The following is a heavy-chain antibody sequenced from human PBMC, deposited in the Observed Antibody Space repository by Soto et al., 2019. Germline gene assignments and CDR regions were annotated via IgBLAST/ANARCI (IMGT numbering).Heavy chain of an antibody. J-gene: IGHJ6*02. CDR2: ISGSGSST. V-gene: IGHV3-23*01. CDR1: GFTFSSYA. Sequence: GGSLRLSCAASGFTFSSYAMSWVRQAPGKGLEWVSAISGSGSSTYYADSVKGRFTISRDNSKNTLYLQMNSLRAEDTAVYYCAKVLGASSSWGGRYYYYYGMDVWGQGTTVTVSS. CDR3: AKVLGASSSWGGRYYYYYGMDV. D-gene: IGHD6-13*01.